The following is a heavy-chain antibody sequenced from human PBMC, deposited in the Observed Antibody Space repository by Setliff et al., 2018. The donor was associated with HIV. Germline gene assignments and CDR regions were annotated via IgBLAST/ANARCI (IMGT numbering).Heavy chain of an antibody. V-gene: IGHV4-61*08. CDR3: ARGSRGYSYAYYYYYMDV. D-gene: IGHD5-18*01. CDR2: IYYSGST. J-gene: IGHJ6*03. Sequence: SETLSLTCTVSGGSISIGGYYWGWIRQHPGKGLEWIGYIYYSGSTNYNPSLKSRVTISVDTSKNQFSLKLSSVTAADTAVYYCARGSRGYSYAYYYYYMDVWGKGTTVTVSS. CDR1: GGSISIGGYY.